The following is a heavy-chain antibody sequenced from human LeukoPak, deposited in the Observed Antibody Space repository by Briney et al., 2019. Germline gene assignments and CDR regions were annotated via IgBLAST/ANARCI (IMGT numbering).Heavy chain of an antibody. CDR2: TNPGGSNT. Sequence: GGSLRLSCAASGFTFSNYWRHWVRQVPGKGLVWVSRTNPGGSNTAYAASVKGRFTISRDNARNTLYLQMDSLRAEDTAVYYCARSNQADDYWGQGTLVTVSS. V-gene: IGHV3-74*01. J-gene: IGHJ4*02. CDR1: GFTFSNYW. CDR3: ARSNQADDY. D-gene: IGHD1-14*01.